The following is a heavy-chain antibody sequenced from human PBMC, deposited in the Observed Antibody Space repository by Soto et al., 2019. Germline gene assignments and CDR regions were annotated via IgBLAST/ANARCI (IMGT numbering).Heavy chain of an antibody. CDR2: IYSIGST. Sequence: QLQLQESGPGLVKPSETLSLTCTVSGGSISSSSYWGWIRQPPGKGLEWIGSIYSIGSTYYNPSLKSRVTISVDTSKNQFPLKPSSVTAADTAVYYRRRSSRYSTDARGQGTTVSVSS. CDR1: GGSISSSSY. CDR3: RRSSRYSTDA. D-gene: IGHD6-13*01. V-gene: IGHV4-39*01. J-gene: IGHJ6*02.